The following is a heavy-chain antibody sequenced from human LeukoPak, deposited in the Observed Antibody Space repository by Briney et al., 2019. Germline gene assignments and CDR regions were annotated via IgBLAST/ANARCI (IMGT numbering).Heavy chain of an antibody. CDR1: GGSISSTSYY. D-gene: IGHD2-21*02. V-gene: IGHV4-39*01. CDR3: ARNPMPAHCGGDCYTNFDY. J-gene: IGHJ4*02. CDR2: IYYSGST. Sequence: SSETLSLTCTVSGGSISSTSYYWGWIRQPPGKGLEWIGSIYYSGSTHYNPSLKSRVTISVDTYKNQFSLKLSSVTAADTAVYYCARNPMPAHCGGDCYTNFDYWGQGTLVTVSS.